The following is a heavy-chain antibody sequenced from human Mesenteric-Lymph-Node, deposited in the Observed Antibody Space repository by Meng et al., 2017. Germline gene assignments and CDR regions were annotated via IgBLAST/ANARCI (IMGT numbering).Heavy chain of an antibody. J-gene: IGHJ2*01. CDR1: GGSLSSRNW. V-gene: IGHV4-4*02. CDR2: IYHSGST. D-gene: IGHD5-18*01. CDR3: ARVGWRQWSFDL. Sequence: VRLQESGPGLVKPSDPLSLTCAVSGGSLSSRNWWSWVRQPPGKGLEWIGEIYHSGSTNYNPSLKSRVTISVDTSNNQFSLKLSSVTAADTAVYYCARVGWRQWSFDLWGRGTLVTVSS.